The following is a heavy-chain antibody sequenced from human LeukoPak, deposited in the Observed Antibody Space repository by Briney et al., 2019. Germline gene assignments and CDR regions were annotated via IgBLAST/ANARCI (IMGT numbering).Heavy chain of an antibody. CDR3: TRDGGSSGNTAFDI. Sequence: GGSLRLSCAASGFTLSDQFMGWVRQAPGMGLEWIGRSRNRANSHTTEYAASVKGRFIVSRDDSGNLMYLQMNSLKIEDTAVYFCTRDGGSSGNTAFDIWGQGTEVTVSS. V-gene: IGHV3-72*01. CDR2: SRNRANSHTT. J-gene: IGHJ3*02. D-gene: IGHD6-19*01. CDR1: GFTLSDQF.